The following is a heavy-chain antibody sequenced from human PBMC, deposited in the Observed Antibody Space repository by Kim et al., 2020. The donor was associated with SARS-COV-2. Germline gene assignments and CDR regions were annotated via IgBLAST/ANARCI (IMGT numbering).Heavy chain of an antibody. CDR1: GFTFSSYG. Sequence: GGSLRLSCAASGFTFSSYGMHWVRQAPGKGLEWVAVIWYDGSNKYYADSVKGRFTISRDNSKNTLYLQMNSLRAEDTAVYYCARDIVATTYWYFDLWGRGTLVTVSS. CDR3: ARDIVATTYWYFDL. J-gene: IGHJ2*01. V-gene: IGHV3-33*01. CDR2: IWYDGSNK. D-gene: IGHD5-12*01.